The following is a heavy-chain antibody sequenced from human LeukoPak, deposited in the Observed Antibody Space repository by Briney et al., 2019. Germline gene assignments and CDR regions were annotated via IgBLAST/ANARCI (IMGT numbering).Heavy chain of an antibody. Sequence: PSETLSLTCAVSGYSISSGYYWGWIRQPPGKGLEWIGSIYHSGSTYYNPSLKGRVTISVDTSKNQFSLKLSSVTAADTAVYYCARHDIAAAEFDYWGQGTLVTVSS. J-gene: IGHJ4*02. D-gene: IGHD6-13*01. V-gene: IGHV4-38-2*01. CDR2: IYHSGST. CDR1: GYSISSGYY. CDR3: ARHDIAAAEFDY.